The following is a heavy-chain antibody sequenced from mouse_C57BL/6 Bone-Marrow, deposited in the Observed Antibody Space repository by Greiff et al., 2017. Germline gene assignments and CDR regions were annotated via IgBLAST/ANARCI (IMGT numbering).Heavy chain of an antibody. J-gene: IGHJ3*01. CDR3: ARRSNYEGFAY. Sequence: EVQLQQSGPELVKPGASVKIPCKASGYTFTDYNMDWVKQSHGKSLEWIGDINPNNGGTIYNQKFKGKATLTVDKSSSTAYMELRSLTSEDTAVYYCARRSNYEGFAYWGQGTLVTVSA. CDR2: INPNNGGT. D-gene: IGHD2-5*01. V-gene: IGHV1-18*01. CDR1: GYTFTDYN.